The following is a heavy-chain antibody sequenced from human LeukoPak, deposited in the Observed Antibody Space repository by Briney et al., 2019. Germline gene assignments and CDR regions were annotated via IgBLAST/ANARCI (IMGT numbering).Heavy chain of an antibody. D-gene: IGHD6-19*01. CDR2: ISGDGGST. CDR3: AKDLSGWYGGWD. V-gene: IGHV3-43*02. J-gene: IGHJ4*02. CDR1: GFTSDDYA. Sequence: GGSLRLSCAASGFTSDDYAMHWVRQAPGKGLEWVSLISGDGGSTYYADSVKGRFTISRDNSKNSLYLQMNSLRTDDTALYYCAKDLSGWYGGWDWGQGTLVTVSS.